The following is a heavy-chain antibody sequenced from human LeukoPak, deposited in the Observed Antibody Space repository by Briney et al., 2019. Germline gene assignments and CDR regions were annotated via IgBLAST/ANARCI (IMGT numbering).Heavy chain of an antibody. CDR1: GFTFSNYG. J-gene: IGHJ6*03. D-gene: IGHD3-3*01. Sequence: GGTLRLSCAASGFTFSNYGMSWVRQAPGKGLEWVSAISNSGGSTYYADSVKGRFTISRDNSKNTLYLQMNSLRSEDTAVYYCAKDGPFDFWGGYPSSYYMDVWGKGTTVIVSS. CDR2: ISNSGGST. V-gene: IGHV3-23*01. CDR3: AKDGPFDFWGGYPSSYYMDV.